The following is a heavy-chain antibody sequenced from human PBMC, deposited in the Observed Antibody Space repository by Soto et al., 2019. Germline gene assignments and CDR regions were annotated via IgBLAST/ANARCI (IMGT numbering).Heavy chain of an antibody. V-gene: IGHV3-33*01. D-gene: IGHD3-22*01. J-gene: IGHJ4*02. CDR3: ARGHYYDSSGYYLN. CDR2: IWYDGSNK. Sequence: QVQLVESGGGVVQPGRSLRLSCAASGFTFSSYGMHWVRQAPGKGLEWVAVIWYDGSNKYYADSVKGRFTISRDNSKNTLYLQMNSLRAEDTAVYYCARGHYYDSSGYYLNWGQGTLVTVSS. CDR1: GFTFSSYG.